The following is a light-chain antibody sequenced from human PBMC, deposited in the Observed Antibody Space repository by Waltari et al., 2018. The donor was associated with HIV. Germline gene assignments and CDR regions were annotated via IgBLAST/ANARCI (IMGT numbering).Light chain of an antibody. CDR3: SSYTSSSTVL. Sequence: QSALTQPASVSGSPGQSITISCTGTSSDVGGYNYVSWYQQYPGKAPKLMIFEVNNRPSGVSHRFSGSKSDNTASLTISGLQAEDEADYYCSSYTSSSTVLFGGGTKLTVL. J-gene: IGLJ2*01. V-gene: IGLV2-14*01. CDR2: EVN. CDR1: SSDVGGYNY.